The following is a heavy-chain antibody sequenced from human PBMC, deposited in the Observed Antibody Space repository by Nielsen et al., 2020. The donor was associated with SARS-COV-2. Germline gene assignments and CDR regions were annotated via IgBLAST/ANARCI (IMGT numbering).Heavy chain of an antibody. Sequence: GGSLRLSCTASGFTFSGAHMSWVRQAPGKGLEWVGLIRNKADGGKTDYAAPVKGRFTISRDDSKNTLYLQTNSLRTDDTAVYYCSTVDYRPLVGRWGQGAQVTVSS. V-gene: IGHV3-15*01. D-gene: IGHD4/OR15-4a*01. J-gene: IGHJ4*02. CDR3: STVDYRPLVGR. CDR2: IRNKADGGKT. CDR1: GFTFSGAH.